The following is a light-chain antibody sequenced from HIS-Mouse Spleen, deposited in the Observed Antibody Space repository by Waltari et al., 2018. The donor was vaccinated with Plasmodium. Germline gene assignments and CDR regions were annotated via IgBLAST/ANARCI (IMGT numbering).Light chain of an antibody. J-gene: IGLJ3*02. Sequence: SYELTQPPSVSVSPGQTARINCYGDALPKKYAYWYQQKSGQAPVLVIYEDSKRPSGIPERFSGSSSGTMATLTISGAQVEDEADYYCYSTDSSGNHRVFGGGTKLTVL. V-gene: IGLV3-10*01. CDR1: ALPKKY. CDR3: YSTDSSGNHRV. CDR2: EDS.